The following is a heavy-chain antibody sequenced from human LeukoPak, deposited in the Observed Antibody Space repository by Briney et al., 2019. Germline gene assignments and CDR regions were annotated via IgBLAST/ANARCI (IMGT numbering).Heavy chain of an antibody. CDR3: ARDRNPTGRPYNWFDP. CDR1: GFTFSSYS. J-gene: IGHJ5*02. V-gene: IGHV3-21*01. CDR2: ISSSSSYI. D-gene: IGHD6-6*01. Sequence: GGSLRLSCAASGFTFSSYSMNWVRQAPGKGLEWVSSISSSSSYIYYADSVKGRFTISKDNAKNSLYLQMNSLRAEATAVYYSARDRNPTGRPYNWFDPWGQGTLVTVSS.